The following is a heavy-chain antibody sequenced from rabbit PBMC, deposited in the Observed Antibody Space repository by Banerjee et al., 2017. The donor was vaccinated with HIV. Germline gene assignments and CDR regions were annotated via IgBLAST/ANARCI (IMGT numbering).Heavy chain of an antibody. Sequence: QEQLVESGGGLVQPEGSLTLTCKASGFDFSNYYYMCWVRQAPGKGLEWIACIYTGSSGGTWYASWAKGRFTISKTSSTTVTLQMTSLTAADTATYFCARSHYSDYTYGYITLNLWGQGTLVTVS. V-gene: IGHV1S45*01. CDR2: IYTGSSGGT. CDR3: ARSHYSDYTYGYITLNL. D-gene: IGHD6-1*01. CDR1: GFDFSNYYY. J-gene: IGHJ4*01.